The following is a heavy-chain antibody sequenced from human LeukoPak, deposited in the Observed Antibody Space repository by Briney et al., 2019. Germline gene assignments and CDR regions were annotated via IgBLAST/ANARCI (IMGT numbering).Heavy chain of an antibody. D-gene: IGHD6-19*01. J-gene: IGHJ6*02. CDR2: IYYSGST. CDR1: GGSISSYY. CDR3: ARGPGAVADLYYYYGMDV. V-gene: IGHV4-59*08. Sequence: PSETLSLTCTVSGGSISSYYWSWIRQPPGKGLEWIGYIYYSGSTNYNPSLKSRVTISVDTSKNQFSLKLSSVTAADTAVYYCARGPGAVADLYYYYGMDVWGQGTTVTVSS.